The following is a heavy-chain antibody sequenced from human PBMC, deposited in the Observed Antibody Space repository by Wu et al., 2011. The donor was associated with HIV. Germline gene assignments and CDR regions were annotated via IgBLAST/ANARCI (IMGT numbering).Heavy chain of an antibody. CDR3: ARLGEDWN. CDR2: MNPNSGNT. D-gene: IGHD3-16*01. J-gene: IGHJ4*02. CDR1: GYTFTNFD. Sequence: VQLVQSGAEVKKPGASVKVSCKASGYTFTNFDINWVRQATGQGLEWMGWMNPNSGNTGYAQKFQGRVTMTRDTSINTAYMELSSLGSEDTAVYFCARLGEDWNWGQGTLVTVSS. V-gene: IGHV1-8*02.